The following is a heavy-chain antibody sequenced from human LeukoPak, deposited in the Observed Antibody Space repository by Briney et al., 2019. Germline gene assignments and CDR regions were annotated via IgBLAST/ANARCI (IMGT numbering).Heavy chain of an antibody. CDR1: GGSFSGYY. D-gene: IGHD2-2*01. J-gene: IGHJ5*02. V-gene: IGHV4-34*01. Sequence: PSETLSLTCAVSGGSFSGYYWSWIRQRPGKGLEWIGEINHSGSTNYNPSLKSRVTISVDTSKNQFSLKLSSVTAADTAVYYCARRKRSGCSSTSCLLNWFDPWGQGTLVIVSS. CDR2: INHSGST. CDR3: ARRKRSGCSSTSCLLNWFDP.